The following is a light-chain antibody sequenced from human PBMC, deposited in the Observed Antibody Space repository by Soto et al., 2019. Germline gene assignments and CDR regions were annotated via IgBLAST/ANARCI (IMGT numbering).Light chain of an antibody. J-gene: IGLJ1*01. V-gene: IGLV1-40*01. CDR1: SSNIGAGYD. Sequence: QPVLTQPPSVSGAPGQRVTISCTGSSSNIGAGYDVHWYQQLPGTAPKLLIYGNSNRPSGVPDRFSGSKSGTSASLAITGLQAEDEADYYCQSYDSSLSFYVFGTGTKLTV. CDR2: GNS. CDR3: QSYDSSLSFYV.